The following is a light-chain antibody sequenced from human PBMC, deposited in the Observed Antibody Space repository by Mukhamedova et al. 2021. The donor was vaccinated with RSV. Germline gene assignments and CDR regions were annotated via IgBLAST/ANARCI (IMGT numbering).Light chain of an antibody. Sequence: WYQRRVHGQAPKLLIYVASSLQSGVPSRFSGSGSGTDFTLTISSLQPEDFAAYYCLQTYSTPYTFGQGTKLEIK. CDR2: VAS. V-gene: IGKV1-39*01. CDR3: LQTYSTPYT. J-gene: IGKJ2*01.